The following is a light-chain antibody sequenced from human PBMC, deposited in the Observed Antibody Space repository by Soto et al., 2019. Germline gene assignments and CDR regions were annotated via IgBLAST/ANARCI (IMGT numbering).Light chain of an antibody. CDR2: EVS. CDR1: SSDVGGYTH. V-gene: IGLV2-14*01. CDR3: SSYTSSSTWV. J-gene: IGLJ3*02. Sequence: QSALTQPASVSGSPGQSITISCTGSSSDVGGYTHVSWYQQYSGKAPKLMIYEVSNRPSGVSNRFSGSKSGNTASLTISGLQAEDEADYYCSSYTSSSTWVFGGGTKLTVL.